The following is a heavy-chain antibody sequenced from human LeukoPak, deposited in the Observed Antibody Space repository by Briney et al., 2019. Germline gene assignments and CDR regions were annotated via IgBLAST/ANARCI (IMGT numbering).Heavy chain of an antibody. V-gene: IGHV4-39*07. CDR3: ARGGYDFWSGSQIYNWFDP. J-gene: IGHJ5*02. Sequence: SETLSLTCTVSGGSISSSSYYWGWIRQPPGKGLEWIGSIYYSGSTNYNPSLKSRVTISVDTSKNQFSLKLSSVTAADTAVYYCARGGYDFWSGSQIYNWFDPWGQGTLVTVSS. CDR1: GGSISSSSYY. CDR2: IYYSGST. D-gene: IGHD3-3*01.